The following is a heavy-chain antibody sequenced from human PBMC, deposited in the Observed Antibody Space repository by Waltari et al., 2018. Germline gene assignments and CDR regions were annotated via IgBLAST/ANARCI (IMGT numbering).Heavy chain of an antibody. Sequence: QVQLVESGGGVVQPGRSLRLSCAASGFTFSSYGMHWVRQAPGKGLEWVAVIWYDGSNKYYADSVKGRFTISRDNSKNTLYLQMNSLRAEDTAVYYCAKDPPRHQHTAMGDWGQGTLVTVSS. CDR2: IWYDGSNK. J-gene: IGHJ4*02. CDR1: GFTFSSYG. CDR3: AKDPPRHQHTAMGD. D-gene: IGHD5-18*01. V-gene: IGHV3-33*06.